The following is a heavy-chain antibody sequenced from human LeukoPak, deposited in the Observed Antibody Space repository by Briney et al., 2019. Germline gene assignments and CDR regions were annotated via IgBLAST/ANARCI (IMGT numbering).Heavy chain of an antibody. D-gene: IGHD6-6*01. CDR3: ARHLAYSSSWGFGGLY. CDR1: GGSISSSSYY. Sequence: SETLSLTCTVSGGSISSSSYYWGWLRQPPGKGLEWIGSIYYSGSTYYNPSLKSRVTISVDTSKNQFSLKLSSVTAADTAVYYCARHLAYSSSWGFGGLYWGQGTLVTVSS. V-gene: IGHV4-39*01. J-gene: IGHJ4*02. CDR2: IYYSGST.